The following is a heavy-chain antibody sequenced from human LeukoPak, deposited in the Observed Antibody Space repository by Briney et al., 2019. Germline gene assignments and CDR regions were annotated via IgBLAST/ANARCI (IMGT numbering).Heavy chain of an antibody. V-gene: IGHV3-23*01. Sequence: GGSLRLSCAASGFTFSSYAMGWVRQAPGKGPEWVSSISGSGGHTYFADSVKGRFTISRDNSKDTLDLQMNSLKVEDTAVYYCAKFRYHSNDNNYLDFNYWGQGTLVTVSS. CDR2: ISGSGGHT. D-gene: IGHD3-22*01. J-gene: IGHJ4*02. CDR3: AKFRYHSNDNNYLDFNY. CDR1: GFTFSSYA.